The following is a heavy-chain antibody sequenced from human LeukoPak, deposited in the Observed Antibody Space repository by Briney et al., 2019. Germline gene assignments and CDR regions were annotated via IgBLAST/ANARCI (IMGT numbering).Heavy chain of an antibody. CDR3: ARVEVYYYDSSGYSVY. J-gene: IGHJ4*02. CDR1: GFTFDDYG. CDR2: INWNGSST. D-gene: IGHD3-22*01. Sequence: GGSLRLSCAASGFTFDDYGMSWVRQAPGKGLEWVSGINWNGSSTGYADSVKGRFTISRDNAKNSLYLQMNSLRAEDTALYYCARVEVYYYDSSGYSVYWGQGTLVTVSS. V-gene: IGHV3-20*04.